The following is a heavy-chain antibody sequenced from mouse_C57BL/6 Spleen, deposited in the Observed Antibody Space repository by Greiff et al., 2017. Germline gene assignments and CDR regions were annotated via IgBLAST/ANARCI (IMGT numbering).Heavy chain of an antibody. D-gene: IGHD2-4*01. CDR1: GYTFTDYY. Sequence: EVQLQQSGPELVKPGASVKLSCKASGYTFTDYYMNWVKQSHGKSLEWIGDINPNNGGTSYNQKFKGKATLTVDKSSSTAYMELRSLTSEDSAVYYCARGDYDGTGAMDYWGQGTSVTVSS. V-gene: IGHV1-26*01. J-gene: IGHJ4*01. CDR2: INPNNGGT. CDR3: ARGDYDGTGAMDY.